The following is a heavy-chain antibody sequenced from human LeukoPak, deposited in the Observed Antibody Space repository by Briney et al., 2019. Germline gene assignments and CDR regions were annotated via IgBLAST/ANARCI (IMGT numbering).Heavy chain of an antibody. J-gene: IGHJ4*02. CDR2: IRYDGSNK. V-gene: IGHV3-30*02. D-gene: IGHD4-17*01. CDR1: GFTFSSYG. Sequence: GGSLRLSCAASGFTFSSYGMHWVRQAPGKGLEWVAFIRYDGSNKYYADSVKGRFTISRDNSKNTLYLQMNSLRAEDTAVYHCAKGSPNTVTTPFDYWGQGTLVTVSS. CDR3: AKGSPNTVTTPFDY.